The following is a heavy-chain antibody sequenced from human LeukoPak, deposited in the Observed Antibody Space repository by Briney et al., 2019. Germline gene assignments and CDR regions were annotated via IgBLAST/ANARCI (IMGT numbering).Heavy chain of an antibody. Sequence: SETLSLTXAVYGGSFSGYYWSWIRQPPGKGLEWIGEINHSGSTNYNPSLKSRVTISVDTSKNQFSLKLSSVTAADTAVYYCARGLLGYCSSTSCYRFDYWGQGTLVTVSS. J-gene: IGHJ4*02. CDR3: ARGLLGYCSSTSCYRFDY. D-gene: IGHD2-2*01. V-gene: IGHV4-34*01. CDR1: GGSFSGYY. CDR2: INHSGST.